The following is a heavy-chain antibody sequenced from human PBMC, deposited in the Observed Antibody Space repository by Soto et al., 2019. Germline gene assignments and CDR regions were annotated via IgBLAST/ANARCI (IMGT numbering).Heavy chain of an antibody. CDR3: ARARGWNIVIIPAASDY. CDR1: GFTFSTYW. V-gene: IGHV3-7*01. D-gene: IGHD2-2*01. CDR2: INQDGSEK. Sequence: EVQLVESEGGLVQPGGSLRLSCAASGFTFSTYWMSWVRQAPGKGLEWVANINQDGSEKYYVDSVKGRFTISRDNAKNSLYLQMTSLRADDTAVYYCARARGWNIVIIPAASDYWGQGTLVTVSS. J-gene: IGHJ4*02.